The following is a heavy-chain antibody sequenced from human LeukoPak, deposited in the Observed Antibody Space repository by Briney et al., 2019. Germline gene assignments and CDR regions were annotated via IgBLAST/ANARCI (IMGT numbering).Heavy chain of an antibody. CDR1: GGSISSGGYY. D-gene: IGHD3-3*01. CDR2: IYYSGST. J-gene: IGHJ4*02. V-gene: IGHV4-31*03. Sequence: SETLSLTCTVSGGSISSGGYYWSWIRQHPGKGLEWIGYIYYSGSTYYNPSLKSRVTISVDTSKNQFSLKLSSVTAADTAVYYCAGLGPFWSGYYHSDYWGQGTLVTVSS. CDR3: AGLGPFWSGYYHSDY.